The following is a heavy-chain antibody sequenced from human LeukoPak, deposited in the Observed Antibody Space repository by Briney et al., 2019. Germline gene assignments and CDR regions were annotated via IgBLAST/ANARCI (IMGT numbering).Heavy chain of an antibody. D-gene: IGHD6-13*01. CDR1: GGSISSYY. Sequence: SETLSLTCTVSGGSISSYYWSWIRQPAGEGLEWIGRIYTSGSTNYNPSLKSRVTMSVDTSKNQFSLKLSSVTAADTAVYYCARVMRISIAAAGTNWFDPWGQGTLVTVSS. V-gene: IGHV4-4*07. CDR2: IYTSGST. CDR3: ARVMRISIAAAGTNWFDP. J-gene: IGHJ5*02.